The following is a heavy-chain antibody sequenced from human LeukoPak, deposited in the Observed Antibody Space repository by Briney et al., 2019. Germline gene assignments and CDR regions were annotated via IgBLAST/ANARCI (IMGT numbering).Heavy chain of an antibody. D-gene: IGHD2-15*01. CDR3: AREGALSGGDYYYYYMDA. CDR2: INPSGGST. CDR1: GYTFTSYY. J-gene: IGHJ6*03. V-gene: IGHV1-46*01. Sequence: ASVKVSCKASGYTFTSYYMHWVRQAPGQGLEWMGIINPSGGSTSYAQKFQGRVTMTRDMSTSTVYMELSSLRSEDTAVYYCAREGALSGGDYYYYYMDAWDKGTTVTVSS.